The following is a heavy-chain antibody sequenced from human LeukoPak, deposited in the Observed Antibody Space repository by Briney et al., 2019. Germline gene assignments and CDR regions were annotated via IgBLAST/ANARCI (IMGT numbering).Heavy chain of an antibody. CDR2: IKKDGSEK. CDR3: ARDGVAGTGSFDY. J-gene: IGHJ4*02. V-gene: IGHV3-7*01. Sequence: GGSLRLSCAASGFTFSSYWMSWVRQAPGKGLEWVANIKKDGSEKYYVDSVKGRFTISRDNAKTSLYLQMNSLRAEDTAVYYCARDGVAGTGSFDYWGQGTLVTVSS. CDR1: GFTFSSYW. D-gene: IGHD6-19*01.